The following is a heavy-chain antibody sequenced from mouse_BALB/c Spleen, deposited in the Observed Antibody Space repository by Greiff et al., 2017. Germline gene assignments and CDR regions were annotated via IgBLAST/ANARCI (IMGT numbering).Heavy chain of an antibody. CDR1: GFTFTDYY. CDR2: IRNKANGYTT. Sequence: EVKLVESGGGLVQPGGSLRLSCAPSGFTFTDYYMSWVRQPPGKALEWLGFIRNKANGYTTEYSASVKGRFTISRDNSQSILYLQMNTLRAEDSATYYCARNGPEGFAYWGQGTLVTVSA. J-gene: IGHJ3*01. CDR3: ARNGPEGFAY. V-gene: IGHV7-3*02.